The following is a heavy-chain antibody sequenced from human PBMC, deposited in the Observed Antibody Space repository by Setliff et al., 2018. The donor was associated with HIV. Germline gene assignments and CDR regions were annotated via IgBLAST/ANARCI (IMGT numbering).Heavy chain of an antibody. Sequence: GGSLRLSCAASGFTFSNYAMSWVRQAPGKGLEWVSSISGSGNSAYYADSVKGRFTISRDNSKDTLYLQMNSLRAEDTAVYYCAEVRLPYWGQGTLVTVS. CDR3: AEVRLPY. CDR2: ISGSGNSA. CDR1: GFTFSNYA. J-gene: IGHJ4*02. D-gene: IGHD3-10*01. V-gene: IGHV3-23*01.